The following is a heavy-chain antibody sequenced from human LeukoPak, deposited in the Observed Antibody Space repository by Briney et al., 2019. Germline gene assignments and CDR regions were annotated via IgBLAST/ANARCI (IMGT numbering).Heavy chain of an antibody. CDR3: AREGNSGSYYWFDP. D-gene: IGHD1-26*01. Sequence: NSSETLSLTCTVSGGSISSGSYSWSWIRQPAGKGLEWIGRIYTSGSTNYNPSLKSRVTISVDTSKNQFSLKLSSVTAADTAVYYCAREGNSGSYYWFDPWGQGTLVTVSS. J-gene: IGHJ5*02. CDR1: GGSISSGSYS. V-gene: IGHV4-61*02. CDR2: IYTSGST.